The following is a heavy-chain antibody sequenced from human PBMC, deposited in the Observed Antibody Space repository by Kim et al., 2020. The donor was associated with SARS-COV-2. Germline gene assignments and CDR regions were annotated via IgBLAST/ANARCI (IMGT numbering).Heavy chain of an antibody. D-gene: IGHD6-13*01. V-gene: IGHV1-69*04. Sequence: SVKVSCKASGGTFSSYAISWVRQAPGQGLEWMGRIIPILGIANYAQKFQGRVTITADKSTSTAYMELSSLRSEDTAVYYCARDRGYSSSWYISVTSGRTYFDYWGQGTLVTVSS. J-gene: IGHJ4*02. CDR2: IIPILGIA. CDR1: GGTFSSYA. CDR3: ARDRGYSSSWYISVTSGRTYFDY.